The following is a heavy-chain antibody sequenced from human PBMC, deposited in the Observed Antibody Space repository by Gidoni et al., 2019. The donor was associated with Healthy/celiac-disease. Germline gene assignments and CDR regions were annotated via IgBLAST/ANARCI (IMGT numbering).Heavy chain of an antibody. CDR1: GFTFSSYA. J-gene: IGHJ4*02. V-gene: IGHV3-23*01. D-gene: IGHD2-2*01. CDR3: AKDFLGVEPAAPGFFDY. Sequence: EVQLLESGGGLVQPGGSLRLSCAASGFTFSSYAMGWVRQAQGTGLDWVSAMRGSGGSTDYADSMKGRFTISRDNSKNTLYPQMNSLRAEDTAVYYCAKDFLGVEPAAPGFFDYWGQGTLVTVSS. CDR2: MRGSGGST.